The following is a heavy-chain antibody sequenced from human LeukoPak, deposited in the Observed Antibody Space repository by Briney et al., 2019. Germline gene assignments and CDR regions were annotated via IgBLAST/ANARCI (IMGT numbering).Heavy chain of an antibody. Sequence: GASVKVSCKASGYTFTGYYMHWVRQAPGQGLEWMGWINPNSGGTNYAQKLQGRVTMTTDTSTSTAYMELRSLRSDDTAVYYCARDLGVVTPRPADYWGQGTLVTVSS. CDR1: GYTFTGYY. CDR2: INPNSGGT. V-gene: IGHV1-2*02. CDR3: ARDLGVVTPRPADY. J-gene: IGHJ4*02. D-gene: IGHD3-3*01.